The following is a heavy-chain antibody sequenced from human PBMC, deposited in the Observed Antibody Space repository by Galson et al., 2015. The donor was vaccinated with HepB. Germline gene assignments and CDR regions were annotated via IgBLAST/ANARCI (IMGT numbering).Heavy chain of an antibody. CDR3: ARGQRGAYSDY. D-gene: IGHD3-16*01. V-gene: IGHV7-4-1*02. CDR1: GYTFTSYS. J-gene: IGHJ4*02. CDR2: INTNTGNP. Sequence: SVKVSCKASGYTFTSYSMNWVRQAPGQGLEWMGRINTNTGNPTYAQGFTGRFVFSLDTSVSTAYLQISSLEAEDTAVYYCARGQRGAYSDYWGQGTLVTVSS.